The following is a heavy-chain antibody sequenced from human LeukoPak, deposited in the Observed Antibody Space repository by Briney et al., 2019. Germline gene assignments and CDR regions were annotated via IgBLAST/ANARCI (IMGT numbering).Heavy chain of an antibody. D-gene: IGHD3-22*01. CDR3: AKMSKYYYDSSGYFDY. J-gene: IGHJ4*02. CDR1: GFTFNNYA. CDR2: LSGSGGST. Sequence: PGGSLRLSCAASGFTFNNYAMSWVRQAPGKGPEWVSTLSGSGGSTYYTDSVKGRFTISRDNFKNTLYLQMNSLRAEDSAVYSCAKMSKYYYDSSGYFDYWGQGAFVTVSS. V-gene: IGHV3-23*01.